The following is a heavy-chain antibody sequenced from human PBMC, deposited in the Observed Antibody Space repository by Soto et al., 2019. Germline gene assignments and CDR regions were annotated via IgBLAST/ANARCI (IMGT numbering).Heavy chain of an antibody. J-gene: IGHJ4*02. V-gene: IGHV3-23*01. CDR2: ITASGGST. CDR3: AKDRGGSGWRFDY. CDR1: GFTFGNYA. Sequence: QTGGSLRLSCAASGFTFGNYAMSWVRQAPGKGLEWVSAITASGGSTYYVDSVKGRLTISRDNSKNTLYLQMNSLRAEDTAVYYCAKDRGGSGWRFDYWGQGTLVTVSS. D-gene: IGHD6-19*01.